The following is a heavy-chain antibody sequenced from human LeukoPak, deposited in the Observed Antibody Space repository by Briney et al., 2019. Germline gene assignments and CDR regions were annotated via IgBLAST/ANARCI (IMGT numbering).Heavy chain of an antibody. V-gene: IGHV3-48*01. CDR1: GFTVSSYS. CDR3: ARDTRSITIFGVDFDY. J-gene: IGHJ4*02. D-gene: IGHD3-3*01. Sequence: PGGSLRLSCAASGFTVSSYSMNWVRQAPGKGLEWVSYISSSSSTIYYADSVKGRFTISRDNAKNSLYLQMNSLRAEDTAVYYCARDTRSITIFGVDFDYWGQGTLVTVSS. CDR2: ISSSSSTI.